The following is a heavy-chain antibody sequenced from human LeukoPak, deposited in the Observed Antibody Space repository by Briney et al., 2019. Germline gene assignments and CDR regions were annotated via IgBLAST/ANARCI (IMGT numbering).Heavy chain of an antibody. CDR1: GDSVSSNSAA. CDR2: TYYRSKWYN. V-gene: IGHV6-1*01. J-gene: IGHJ4*02. CDR3: ARDLGPGYSSGWYHSAGFDY. Sequence: SQTLSLTCAISGDSVSSNSAAWNWIRQSPSRGLEWLGRTYYRSKWYNDYAVSVKSRITINPDTSKNQFSLQLNSVTPEDTAVYYCARDLGPGYSSGWYHSAGFDYWGQGTLVTVSS. D-gene: IGHD6-19*01.